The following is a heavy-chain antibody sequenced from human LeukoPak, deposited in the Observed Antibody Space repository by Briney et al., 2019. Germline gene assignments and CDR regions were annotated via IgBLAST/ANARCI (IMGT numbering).Heavy chain of an antibody. Sequence: GASVKVSCKASGYTFTGYYMHWVRQAPGQGLEWVGRINPNSGGTNYAQKFQGRVTMTRDTSSSTAYMELSRLRSDDTAVYYCAIATRIAVAGTWGQGTLVTVSS. CDR1: GYTFTGYY. J-gene: IGHJ4*02. CDR3: AIATRIAVAGT. V-gene: IGHV1-2*06. CDR2: INPNSGGT. D-gene: IGHD6-19*01.